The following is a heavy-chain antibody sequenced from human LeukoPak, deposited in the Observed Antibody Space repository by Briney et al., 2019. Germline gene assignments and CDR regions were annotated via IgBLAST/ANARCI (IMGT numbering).Heavy chain of an antibody. CDR3: ARQGDCSSTSCYCDY. D-gene: IGHD2-2*01. V-gene: IGHV5-51*01. CDR1: GYSFTSYW. Sequence: GESLKISCKGCGYSFTSYWIGWVRQMPGKGLEWMGIIYPGDSDTRYSPSFQGQVTISADKSISTAYLQWSSLKASDTAMYYCARQGDCSSTSCYCDYWGQGTLVTVSS. J-gene: IGHJ4*02. CDR2: IYPGDSDT.